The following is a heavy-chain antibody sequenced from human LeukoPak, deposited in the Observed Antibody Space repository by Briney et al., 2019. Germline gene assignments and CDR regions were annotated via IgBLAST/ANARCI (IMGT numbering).Heavy chain of an antibody. CDR2: ISGSGGST. J-gene: IGHJ4*02. V-gene: IGHV3-23*01. CDR3: AKVLTPYQQHGFDY. CDR1: GFTFSSYA. Sequence: PGASLRLSCAASGFTFSSYAMSWVRQAPGKGLEWVSAISGSGGSTYYADSVKGRFTISRDNSKNTLYLQMNSLRAEDTAVYYRAKVLTPYQQHGFDYWGQGTLVTVSS. D-gene: IGHD2-2*01.